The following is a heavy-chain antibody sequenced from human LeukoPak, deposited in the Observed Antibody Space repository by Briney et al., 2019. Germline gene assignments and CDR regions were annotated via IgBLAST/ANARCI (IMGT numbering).Heavy chain of an antibody. V-gene: IGHV3-23*01. CDR2: ISGDGTFI. Sequence: PGGSLRLSCAVSGFTVSGNYMSWVRQAPGKGLEWVSAISGDGTFIYYAESVKGRFTISRDSSKSTVYLQMNSLRAEDTAIYYCARVDGSSLSRARFDYWGPGTLVTVSS. D-gene: IGHD6-6*01. J-gene: IGHJ4*02. CDR3: ARVDGSSLSRARFDY. CDR1: GFTVSGNY.